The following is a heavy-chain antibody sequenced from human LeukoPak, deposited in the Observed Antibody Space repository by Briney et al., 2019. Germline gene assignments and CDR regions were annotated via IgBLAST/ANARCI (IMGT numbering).Heavy chain of an antibody. CDR2: INAYNGNT. CDR3: ARVLDSGGGEDAFDT. V-gene: IGHV1-18*01. D-gene: IGHD3-16*01. J-gene: IGHJ3*02. Sequence: ASVKVSCKASGYTFTSYGISWVRQAPGQGLEWMGWINAYNGNTNYAQKLQGRVTMTRDTSTSTAYMELRSLRSDDTAVYYCARVLDSGGGEDAFDTWGQGTMVTVSS. CDR1: GYTFTSYG.